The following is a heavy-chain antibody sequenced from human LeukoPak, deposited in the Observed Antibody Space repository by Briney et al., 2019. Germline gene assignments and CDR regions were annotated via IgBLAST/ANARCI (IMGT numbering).Heavy chain of an antibody. CDR2: IYYSGST. Sequence: PSETLSLTCTVSGGSISSSSYYWGWIRQPPGKGLEWIGSIYYSGSTYYNPSLKSRVTISVDTFKNQFSLKLSSVTAADTAVYYCARDARYDFWSGYYDYWGQGTLVTVSS. J-gene: IGHJ4*02. V-gene: IGHV4-39*07. CDR3: ARDARYDFWSGYYDY. D-gene: IGHD3-3*01. CDR1: GGSISSSSYY.